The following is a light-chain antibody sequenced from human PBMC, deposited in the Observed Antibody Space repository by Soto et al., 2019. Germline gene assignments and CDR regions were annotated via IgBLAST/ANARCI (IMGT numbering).Light chain of an antibody. CDR2: EIS. J-gene: IGLJ1*01. CDR1: SSDVGAYNY. Sequence: QSALTQPASVSGSPGQSVTISCAGTSSDVGAYNYVSWHQHHPGKVPKLMIYEISLRPSGVSHRSSGSKSGNTASLTISGLQAEDEADYYCTSYTSRSTYVFGTGTKVT. CDR3: TSYTSRSTYV. V-gene: IGLV2-14*01.